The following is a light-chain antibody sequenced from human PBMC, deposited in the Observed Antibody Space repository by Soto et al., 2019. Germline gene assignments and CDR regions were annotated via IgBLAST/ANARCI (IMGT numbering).Light chain of an antibody. Sequence: DIVMTQSPDSLAVSLGERATINCKSSQSLLYSTNNRNYLVWYQQKPGQPPKLLFYWASTRESGVPDRFSGSGSGTDFTLTISILEAEDVAVYFCQQYYSPPWTFGQGTKVEMK. CDR3: QQYYSPPWT. V-gene: IGKV4-1*01. CDR1: QSLLYSTNNRNY. J-gene: IGKJ1*01. CDR2: WAS.